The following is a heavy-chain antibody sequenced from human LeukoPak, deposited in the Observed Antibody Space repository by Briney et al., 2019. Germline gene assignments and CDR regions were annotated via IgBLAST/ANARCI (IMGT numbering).Heavy chain of an antibody. J-gene: IGHJ4*02. CDR1: GFTFSSCA. V-gene: IGHV3-23*01. D-gene: IGHD3-22*01. Sequence: GGSLRLSCAASGFTFSSCAMSWVRQAPGKGLEWVSTISAGGSGTYYADSVRGRFTISRDNSKNTLYLQMNSLRAEDTAVYYCARGADSSGYYYFDYWGQGTLVTVSS. CDR2: ISAGGSGT. CDR3: ARGADSSGYYYFDY.